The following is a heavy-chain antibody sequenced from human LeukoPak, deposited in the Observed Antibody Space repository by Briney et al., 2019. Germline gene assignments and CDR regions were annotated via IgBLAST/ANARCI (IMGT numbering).Heavy chain of an antibody. CDR3: ARDQPRRGPGNHDY. J-gene: IGHJ4*02. Sequence: ASVTVSFKASGYTFTTYGINWVRQAPGQGREWMGWISGYDGKTNYAQKLRDRVTMLRDTATSTVYMELRSLTTDDTAVYYCARDQPRRGPGNHDYWGQGTLVTVSS. CDR1: GYTFTTYG. CDR2: ISGYDGKT. V-gene: IGHV1-18*01. D-gene: IGHD1-26*01.